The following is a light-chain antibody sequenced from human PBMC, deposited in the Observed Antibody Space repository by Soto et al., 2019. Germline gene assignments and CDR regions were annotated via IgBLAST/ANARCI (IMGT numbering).Light chain of an antibody. CDR3: RQYKSFSLT. CDR2: KTS. V-gene: IGKV1-5*03. J-gene: IGKJ4*01. CDR1: QSIDSW. Sequence: DIQMTQSPSTLSASIGDRVTITCRASQSIDSWLAWYQQKPGKAPKLLIYKTSNLESGVPSRFSGSGSGTEFSLTISSLQPDDFATYYCRQYKSFSLTFAGGTKVDIK.